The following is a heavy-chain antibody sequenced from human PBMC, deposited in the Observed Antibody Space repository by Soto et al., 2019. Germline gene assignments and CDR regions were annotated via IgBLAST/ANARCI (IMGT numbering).Heavy chain of an antibody. CDR2: ISAYNGNT. CDR1: GYTFTSYG. D-gene: IGHD6-19*01. V-gene: IGHV1-18*01. CDR3: ARVASGWYDAFDI. J-gene: IGHJ3*02. Sequence: ASVKVSCKASGYTFTSYGISWVRQAPGQGLEWMGWISAYNGNTNYAQKLQGRVTMTTDTSTSTVYMELRSLRSDDTAVYYCARVASGWYDAFDIWGQGTMVTVSS.